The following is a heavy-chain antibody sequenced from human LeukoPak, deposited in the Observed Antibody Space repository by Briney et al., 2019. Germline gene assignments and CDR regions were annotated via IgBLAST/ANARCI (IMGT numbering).Heavy chain of an antibody. CDR2: ISGSGGST. D-gene: IGHD6-19*01. CDR3: AKDRGSVAGQIDY. Sequence: GGSLRLSCAASGFTFSNYAMNWVRQAPGKGLEWVSAISGSGGSTYYADSAKGRFTISRDNSKNTLYLQMNSLRAEDTAIYYCAKDRGSVAGQIDYWGQGTLVTVSS. V-gene: IGHV3-23*01. J-gene: IGHJ4*02. CDR1: GFTFSNYA.